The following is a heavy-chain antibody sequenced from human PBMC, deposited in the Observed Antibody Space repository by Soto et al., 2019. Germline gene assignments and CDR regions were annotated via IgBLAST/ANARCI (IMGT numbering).Heavy chain of an antibody. Sequence: GGSLRLSCAASGFTFSSYAMSWVRQAPGKGLEWVSAISGSGGSTYYADSVKGRFTISRDNSKNTLYLQMNSLRAEDTAVYYCAKSDFNWGGYYYYGMDVWGQGTTVTVSS. J-gene: IGHJ6*02. CDR2: ISGSGGST. CDR3: AKSDFNWGGYYYYGMDV. V-gene: IGHV3-23*01. D-gene: IGHD7-27*01. CDR1: GFTFSSYA.